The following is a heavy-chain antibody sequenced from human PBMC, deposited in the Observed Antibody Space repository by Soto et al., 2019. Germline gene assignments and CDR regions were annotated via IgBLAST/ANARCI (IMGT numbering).Heavy chain of an antibody. CDR3: ARGGGSDSFDY. CDR2: INHLETT. J-gene: IGHJ4*02. CDR1: GASITFGGYS. D-gene: IGHD1-26*01. V-gene: IGHV4-30-2*01. Sequence: SETLSLTCTVSGASITFGGYSWSWIRQTPGKGLEWIGYINHLETTFYNPSFESRLTLSIDRAKNQFSLKLHTMSAADRAVYFCARGGGSDSFDYWGQGILVTVSS.